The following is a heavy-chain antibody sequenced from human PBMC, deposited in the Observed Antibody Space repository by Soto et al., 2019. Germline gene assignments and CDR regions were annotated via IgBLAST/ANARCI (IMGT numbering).Heavy chain of an antibody. J-gene: IGHJ4*02. Sequence: GGSLRLSCAASGVTCSSYAMNWVRQAPGKGLEWVSVISGSGGSTYYADSVKGRFTISRDNSKNTLYLQMNSLRAEDTAVYYCASRSSGWYFDYWGQGTLVTVSS. V-gene: IGHV3-23*01. D-gene: IGHD6-19*01. CDR2: ISGSGGST. CDR3: ASRSSGWYFDY. CDR1: GVTCSSYA.